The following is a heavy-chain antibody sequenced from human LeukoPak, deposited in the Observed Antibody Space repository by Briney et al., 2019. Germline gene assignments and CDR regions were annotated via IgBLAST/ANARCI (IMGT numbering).Heavy chain of an antibody. CDR1: GFTFSSYA. J-gene: IGHJ5*02. CDR3: AKLAELVVTNNWFDP. V-gene: IGHV3-30*02. D-gene: IGHD2-15*01. CDR2: IRYDGTNT. Sequence: GGSPRLSCTASGFTFSSYAMHWVRQAPGKGLEWLAFIRYDGTNTHYADSVKGRFTISRDNSENTLYLQMNTLTIEDTAVYYCAKLAELVVTNNWFDPWGQGTLVTVSS.